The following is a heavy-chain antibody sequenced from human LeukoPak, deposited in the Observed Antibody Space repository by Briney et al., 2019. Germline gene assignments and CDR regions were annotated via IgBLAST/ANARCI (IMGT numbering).Heavy chain of an antibody. CDR3: ARGRITMVRGVITPNWFDS. D-gene: IGHD3-10*01. V-gene: IGHV4-59*01. CDR2: IYYSGST. J-gene: IGHJ5*01. CDR1: GGSISSYY. Sequence: SETLSLTCTVSGGSISSYYWSWIRHPPGKGLEGIGYIYYSGSTNYNPSLKSRITISVDTSKNQFSLKLSSVTAADTAVYYCARGRITMVRGVITPNWFDSWGQGTLVTVSS.